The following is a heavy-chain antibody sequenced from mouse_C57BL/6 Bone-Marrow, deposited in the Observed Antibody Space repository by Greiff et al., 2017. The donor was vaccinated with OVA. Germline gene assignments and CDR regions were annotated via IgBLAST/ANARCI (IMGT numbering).Heavy chain of an antibody. CDR1: GFTFSSYG. CDR3: ARDGYYDYFDY. CDR2: SSRGGSYP. J-gene: IGHJ2*01. Sequence: EVMLVESGGDLVKPGGSLKLSCAASGFTFSSYGMSWVRPTPDKRLEWVATSSRGGSYPYYPASVKGRFTISRDNDKHTLYLQMSSLKSEDTAMYYCARDGYYDYFDYWGQGTTLTVSS. V-gene: IGHV5-6*01. D-gene: IGHD2-3*01.